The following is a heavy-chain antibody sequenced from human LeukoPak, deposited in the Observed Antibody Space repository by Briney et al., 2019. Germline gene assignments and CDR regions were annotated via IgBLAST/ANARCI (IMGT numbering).Heavy chain of an antibody. Sequence: SETLSVTCTVSGGSISSYYWSWIRQPPGKGLEWIGYIYYSGGTNYNPSLKSRVTISVDTSKNQFSLKLSSVTAADTAVYYCARQGLWFGELHQNWFDPWGQGTLVTVSS. D-gene: IGHD3-10*01. J-gene: IGHJ5*02. CDR1: GGSISSYY. V-gene: IGHV4-59*08. CDR2: IYYSGGT. CDR3: ARQGLWFGELHQNWFDP.